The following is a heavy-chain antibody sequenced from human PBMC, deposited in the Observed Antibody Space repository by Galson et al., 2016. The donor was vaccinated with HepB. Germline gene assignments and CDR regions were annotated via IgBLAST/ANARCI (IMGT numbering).Heavy chain of an antibody. Sequence: SLRLSCASSGFTFSSYVMTWVRQAPGKGLEWVSGISGSGGSAYSADAVKGRFTISRDNSKNTLYLKMSSLRAEDTAVYYCARTWYYGSASTFDLWGQGTLVGVSS. CDR2: ISGSGGSA. D-gene: IGHD3-10*01. CDR3: ARTWYYGSASTFDL. J-gene: IGHJ4*02. CDR1: GFTFSSYV. V-gene: IGHV3-23*01.